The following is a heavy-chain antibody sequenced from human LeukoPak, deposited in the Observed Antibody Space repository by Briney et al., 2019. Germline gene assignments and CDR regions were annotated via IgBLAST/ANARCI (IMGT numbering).Heavy chain of an antibody. D-gene: IGHD2-2*01. Sequence: GGSLRLSGAASGFTFSSYSMNWVRQGPGKGLEWVSSISSSSSYIYYADSVKGRFTISRDNAKNSLYLQMNSLRSEDTAVYYCAAAGAVPAATDAFDIWGQGTMVTVSS. CDR1: GFTFSSYS. CDR3: AAAGAVPAATDAFDI. CDR2: ISSSSSYI. V-gene: IGHV3-21*04. J-gene: IGHJ3*02.